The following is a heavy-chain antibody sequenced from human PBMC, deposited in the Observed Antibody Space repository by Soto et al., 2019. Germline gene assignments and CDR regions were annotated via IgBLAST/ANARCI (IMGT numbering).Heavy chain of an antibody. CDR2: ISYSGST. CDR1: GGSITSRTYY. D-gene: IGHD6-19*01. V-gene: IGHV4-39*01. CDR3: ARHRVEVAATGFDF. Sequence: SETLSLTCTVSGGSITSRTYYWAWIRQPPGKGLEWIGSISYSGSTFYSPSLKSRVTISADMSKNQFSLKVDSVTAADTDIYYCARHRVEVAATGFDFWGQGILVTVSS. J-gene: IGHJ4*02.